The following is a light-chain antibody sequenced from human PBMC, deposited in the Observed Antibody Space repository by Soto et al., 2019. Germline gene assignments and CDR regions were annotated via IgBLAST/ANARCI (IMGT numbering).Light chain of an antibody. CDR3: QQYVSSVT. CDR2: GAS. V-gene: IGKV3-20*01. J-gene: IGKJ1*01. Sequence: EIVLTQSPGSLSLSPGERATLSCRASQSVDSSFFAWYQKKPGQAPRLLIYGASKRATGLPDRVSGSGSGTDFTLTISRLEPEDFAVYYCQQYVSSVTFGQGTKVEIK. CDR1: QSVDSSF.